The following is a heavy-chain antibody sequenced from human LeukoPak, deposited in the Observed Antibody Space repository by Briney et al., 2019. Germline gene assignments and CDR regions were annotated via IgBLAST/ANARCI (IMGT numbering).Heavy chain of an antibody. V-gene: IGHV3-30*18. CDR2: ISYDGSNK. CDR3: AKVPGTAMVNYFDY. CDR1: GFTFSSYG. J-gene: IGHJ4*02. D-gene: IGHD5-18*01. Sequence: GRSPRLSCAASGFTFSSYGMHWVRQAPGKGLEWVAVISYDGSNKYYADSVKGRFTISRDNSKNTLYLQMNSLRAEDTAVYYCAKVPGTAMVNYFDYWGQGTLVTVSS.